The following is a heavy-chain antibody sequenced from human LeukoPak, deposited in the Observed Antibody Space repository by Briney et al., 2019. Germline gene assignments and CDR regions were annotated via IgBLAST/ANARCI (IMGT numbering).Heavy chain of an antibody. Sequence: SETLSLTCTVSGVSISSYYWSWIRQPTAKALECIGRIYTSKSTDYNTSLQSRVTMSVDTSKNQFSLKLSSVTAADTAVYYCARDLRITIFGVVTKAYYYMDVWGKGTKVTVSS. CDR3: ARDLRITIFGVVTKAYYYMDV. D-gene: IGHD3-3*01. V-gene: IGHV4-4*07. CDR1: GVSISSYY. J-gene: IGHJ6*03. CDR2: IYTSKST.